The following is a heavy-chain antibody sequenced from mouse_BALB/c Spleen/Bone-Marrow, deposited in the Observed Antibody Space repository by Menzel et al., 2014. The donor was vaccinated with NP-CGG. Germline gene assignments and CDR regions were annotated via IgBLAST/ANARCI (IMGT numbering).Heavy chain of an antibody. D-gene: IGHD2-12*01. J-gene: IGHJ4*01. V-gene: IGHV2-2*02. CDR2: IWSGGST. CDR3: ARNPIRRDAMDY. CDR1: NFSLTNYG. Sequence: QVQLQQPGPGLVQPSQSLSITCTVSNFSLTNYGVHWVRQSPGKGLEWLGVIWSGGSTDYNAAFISRLSIRKDNSKSQVFFKMNSLQANDIAIYYCARNPIRRDAMDYWGRGTSVTVSS.